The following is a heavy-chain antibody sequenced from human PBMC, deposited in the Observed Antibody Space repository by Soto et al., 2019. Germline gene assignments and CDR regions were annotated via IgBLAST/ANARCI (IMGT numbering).Heavy chain of an antibody. D-gene: IGHD6-6*01. V-gene: IGHV3-30-3*01. CDR2: ISYDGSNK. CDR1: GFTFSSYA. J-gene: IGHJ4*02. CDR3: ARADGQLARLVPFDY. Sequence: VGSLRLSCAASGFTFSSYAMHWVRQAPGKGLEWVAVISYDGSNKYYADSVKGRFTISRDNSKNTLYLQMNSLRAEDTAVYYCARADGQLARLVPFDYWGQGTLVTVSS.